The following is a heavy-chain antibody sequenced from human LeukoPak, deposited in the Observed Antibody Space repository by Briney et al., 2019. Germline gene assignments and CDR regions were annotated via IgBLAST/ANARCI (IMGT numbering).Heavy chain of an antibody. CDR3: ARVVVFGVVSSDYYYYYMDV. CDR2: IYSSGST. CDR1: GGSISSYY. Sequence: SETLSLTCAVSGGSISSYYWSWIRQPAGKGLEWIGRIYSSGSTNYNPSLKSRVTMSVDTSKNQFSLKLSSVTAADTAVYYCARVVVFGVVSSDYYYYYMDVWGKGTTVTVSS. D-gene: IGHD3-3*01. V-gene: IGHV4-4*07. J-gene: IGHJ6*03.